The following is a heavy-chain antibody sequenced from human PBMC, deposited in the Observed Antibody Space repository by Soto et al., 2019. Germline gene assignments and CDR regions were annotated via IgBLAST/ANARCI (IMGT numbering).Heavy chain of an antibody. Sequence: VQLVQSGAEVKKPGASVKVSCKASGYTFTSYDINWVRQATGQGLEWMGWMNPNSGNTGYAQKFQGRVTMTRNTSISTAYMELSSLRSEDTAVYYCARVRVTIFGVVIPWFDPWGQGTLVTVSS. CDR1: GYTFTSYD. D-gene: IGHD3-3*01. J-gene: IGHJ5*02. CDR3: ARVRVTIFGVVIPWFDP. CDR2: MNPNSGNT. V-gene: IGHV1-8*01.